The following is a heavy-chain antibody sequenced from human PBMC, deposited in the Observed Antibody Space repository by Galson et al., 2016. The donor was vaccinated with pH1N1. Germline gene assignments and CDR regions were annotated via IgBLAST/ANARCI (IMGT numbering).Heavy chain of an antibody. Sequence: PALVKPTQTLRLTCTLSGFSLSTSAVGVGWIRQPPGKALEWLALIFWNDDRYYRPSLKNRLTITKGTSENLVVLTMTNMDPVDTATYYCAHREYGDFVGSFDYWGQGALVTVPS. D-gene: IGHD4-17*01. CDR2: IFWNDDR. J-gene: IGHJ4*02. CDR1: GFSLSTSAVG. V-gene: IGHV2-5*01. CDR3: AHREYGDFVGSFDY.